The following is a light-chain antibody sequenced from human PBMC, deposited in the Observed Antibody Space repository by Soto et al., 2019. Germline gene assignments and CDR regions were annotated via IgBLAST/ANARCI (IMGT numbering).Light chain of an antibody. CDR3: QQYYSTLAWT. V-gene: IGKV4-1*01. CDR1: QSVLYSSNTKNY. CDR2: WAS. Sequence: DIVMTQSPDSLAVSLGERATINCKSSQSVLYSSNTKNYLAWYQQKPGQPPKLLIYWASTRESGVPDRFSGSGSGRAFTINISSLQAEDVAVYYCQQYYSTLAWTFGQGTKVEIK. J-gene: IGKJ1*01.